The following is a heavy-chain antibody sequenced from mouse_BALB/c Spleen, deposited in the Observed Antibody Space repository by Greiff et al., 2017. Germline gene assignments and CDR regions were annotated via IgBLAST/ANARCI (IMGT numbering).Heavy chain of an antibody. J-gene: IGHJ4*01. CDR2: ISSGGST. V-gene: IGHV5-6-5*01. CDR3: ARLNANAMDY. CDR1: GFTFSSYA. D-gene: IGHD6-1*01. Sequence: VQLKESGGGLVKPGGSLKLSCAASGFTFSSYAMSWVRQTPEKRLEWVASISSGGSTYYPDSVKGRFTISRDNARNILYLQMSSLRSEDTAMYYCARLNANAMDYWGQGTSGTVSS.